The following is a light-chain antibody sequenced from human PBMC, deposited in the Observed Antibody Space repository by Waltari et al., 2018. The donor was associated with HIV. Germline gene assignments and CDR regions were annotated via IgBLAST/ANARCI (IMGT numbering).Light chain of an antibody. V-gene: IGLV10-54*04. J-gene: IGLJ3*02. CDR2: RNN. Sequence: QAALTPPPSVSKGLRPTATLTCPGHSSHLGTQRPTCLQQRLGHPPKLISYRNNNRPSGISEGFSASTSGSTASLTITGLQPEDEADYYCSAWDTSLRTWVFGGGTNLTVL. CDR1: SSHLGTQR. CDR3: SAWDTSLRTWV.